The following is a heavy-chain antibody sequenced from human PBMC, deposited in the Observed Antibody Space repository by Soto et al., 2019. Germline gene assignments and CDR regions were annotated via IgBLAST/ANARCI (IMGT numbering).Heavy chain of an antibody. D-gene: IGHD3-22*01. CDR2: IIPIFGTA. V-gene: IGHV1-69*01. Sequence: QVQLVQSGAEVKKPGSSVKVSCKASGGTFSSYAISWVRQAPGQGLEWMGGIIPIFGTANYAQKFQGRVTITADESTSTAYMELSSLRSEDTAVYYCAREDYYDSSGYPLQGTYNWFDPWGQGTLVTVSS. CDR1: GGTFSSYA. CDR3: AREDYYDSSGYPLQGTYNWFDP. J-gene: IGHJ5*02.